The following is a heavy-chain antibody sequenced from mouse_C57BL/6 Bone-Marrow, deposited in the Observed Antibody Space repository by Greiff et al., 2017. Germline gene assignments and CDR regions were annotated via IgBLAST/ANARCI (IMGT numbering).Heavy chain of an antibody. V-gene: IGHV14-4*01. CDR1: GFNIKDDY. Sequence: EVQLQQSGAELVRPGASVKLSCTASGFNIKDDYMHWVKQRPEQGLEWIEWIDPENGDTEYASKVQGKATRTADTSTNTAYLQLSSLTSEDTAVYYCTAFGYYYGLWYFDVWGTGTTVTVSS. J-gene: IGHJ1*03. D-gene: IGHD1-1*01. CDR3: TAFGYYYGLWYFDV. CDR2: IDPENGDT.